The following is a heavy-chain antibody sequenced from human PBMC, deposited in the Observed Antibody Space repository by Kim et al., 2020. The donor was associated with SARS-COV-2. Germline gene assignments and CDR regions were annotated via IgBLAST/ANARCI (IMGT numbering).Heavy chain of an antibody. D-gene: IGHD6-19*01. V-gene: IGHV3-23*01. Sequence: YADAVKGRLTIARDKSKNTLYLQMNSRRAEDTAVYYCVCAAGTGGYYFDYWGQGTLVTVSS. J-gene: IGHJ4*02. CDR3: VCAAGTGGYYFDY.